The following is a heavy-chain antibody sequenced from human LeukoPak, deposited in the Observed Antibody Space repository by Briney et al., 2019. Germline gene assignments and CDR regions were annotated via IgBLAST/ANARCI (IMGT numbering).Heavy chain of an antibody. CDR3: ARRAHVGEPAA. CDR1: GGSISSYY. J-gene: IGHJ5*02. Sequence: SETLSLTCTVSGGSISSYYWSWIRQPAGKGLEWIGRIYTSGSTNYNPSLKSRVTMSVDTSKNQFSLKLTSVTAADTAMYHCARRAHVGEPAAWGQGTLVTVSS. V-gene: IGHV4-4*07. CDR2: IYTSGST. D-gene: IGHD2-15*01.